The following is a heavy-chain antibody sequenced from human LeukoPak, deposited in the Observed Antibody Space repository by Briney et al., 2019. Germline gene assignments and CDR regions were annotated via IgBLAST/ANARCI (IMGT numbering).Heavy chain of an antibody. CDR1: GFTFRSSA. CDR2: IGGSGARA. D-gene: IGHD1-20*01. Sequence: GGSLRLSCAASGFTFRSSAMTWVRQAPGKGLEWVSAIGGSGARAYYADSVRGRFTVSRDNSKKTLYLQMNSLRAEDTAIYYCAKDKGRITLATPKDAFDIWGQGTKVAVSS. J-gene: IGHJ3*02. CDR3: AKDKGRITLATPKDAFDI. V-gene: IGHV3-23*01.